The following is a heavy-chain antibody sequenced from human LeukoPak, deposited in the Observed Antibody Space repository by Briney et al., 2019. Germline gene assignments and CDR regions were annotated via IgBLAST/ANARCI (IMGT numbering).Heavy chain of an antibody. Sequence: ASVKVSCKASGYTFTGYYVHWVRQAPGQGLEWMGWINPNSGGTNYAQKFQGRVTMTRDTSISTAYMELSRLRSDDTAVYYCARVSSDIVVVPADSYYFDYWGQGTLVTVSS. J-gene: IGHJ4*02. V-gene: IGHV1-2*02. CDR2: INPNSGGT. CDR1: GYTFTGYY. CDR3: ARVSSDIVVVPADSYYFDY. D-gene: IGHD2-2*01.